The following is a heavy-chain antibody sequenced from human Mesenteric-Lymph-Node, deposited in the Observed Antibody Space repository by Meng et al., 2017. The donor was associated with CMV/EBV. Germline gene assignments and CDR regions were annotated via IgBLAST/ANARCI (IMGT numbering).Heavy chain of an antibody. CDR2: INQDGSEK. CDR3: AKDLATVEGYYYGMDV. J-gene: IGHJ6*02. D-gene: IGHD4-11*01. Sequence: GESLKISCVASGFTFTSYWMSWVRQAPGKGLEWVANINQDGSEKYYVDSVKGRFTISRDNAKTSLYLQMNSLRAEDTAVYYCAKDLATVEGYYYGMDVWGQGTTVTVSS. V-gene: IGHV3-7*01. CDR1: GFTFTSYW.